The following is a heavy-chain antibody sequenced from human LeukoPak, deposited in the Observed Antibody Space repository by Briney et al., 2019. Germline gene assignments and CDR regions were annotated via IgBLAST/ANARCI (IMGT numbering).Heavy chain of an antibody. Sequence: GASVKVSCKASGYTFTSYGISWVRQAPGQGLEWMGWISAYNGNTNYAQKLQGRVTMTTDTSTSTAYMELRSLRSDDTAVYYCAAALGYCSGGSCYDFDYWGQGTLVTVFS. J-gene: IGHJ4*02. CDR2: ISAYNGNT. CDR1: GYTFTSYG. V-gene: IGHV1-18*01. CDR3: AAALGYCSGGSCYDFDY. D-gene: IGHD2-15*01.